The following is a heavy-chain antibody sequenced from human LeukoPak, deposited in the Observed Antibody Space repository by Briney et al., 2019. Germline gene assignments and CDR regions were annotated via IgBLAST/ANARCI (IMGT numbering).Heavy chain of an antibody. Sequence: ASVKLSCTASGDRFTSYDMHWVRQAPGQGLEWMGIINPSGRSTSYAQRFQGRVAMTRDTSTTTVYMEVNSLTSEDTAVYFCARDGPTAAPFDYWGQGTLVIVSS. CDR1: GDRFTSYD. J-gene: IGHJ4*02. CDR2: INPSGRST. CDR3: ARDGPTAAPFDY. V-gene: IGHV1-46*01. D-gene: IGHD2-2*01.